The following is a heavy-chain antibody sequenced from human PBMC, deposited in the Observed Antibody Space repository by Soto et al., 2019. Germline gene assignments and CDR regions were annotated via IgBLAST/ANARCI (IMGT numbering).Heavy chain of an antibody. CDR3: ARAGDSSSWTRYYYYGMDV. CDR1: GYSISSGDY. Sequence: PSETLSLTCAVSGYSISSGDYWGLIRQPPGKGLEWIGSIYHSGSTYYNPSLKSRVTISVDTSKNQFSLKLSSVTAADTAVYFFARAGDSSSWTRYYYYGMDVWGQGTTVTVYS. CDR2: IYHSGST. J-gene: IGHJ6*02. V-gene: IGHV4-38-2*01. D-gene: IGHD6-13*01.